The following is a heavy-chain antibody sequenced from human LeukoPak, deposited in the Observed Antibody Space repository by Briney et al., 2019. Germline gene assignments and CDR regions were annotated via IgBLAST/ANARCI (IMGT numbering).Heavy chain of an antibody. Sequence: GGSLRLSCAGSGFTFSSYAMNWVRQAPGKGLEWVSGITSTGRTPYYADSVKGRFTISRDNTNNTLYLQMDSLRVEDTAVYYCAVIATVTPGYWGQGTLVSVSS. CDR2: ITSTGRTP. D-gene: IGHD4-17*01. V-gene: IGHV3-23*05. J-gene: IGHJ4*02. CDR1: GFTFSSYA. CDR3: AVIATVTPGY.